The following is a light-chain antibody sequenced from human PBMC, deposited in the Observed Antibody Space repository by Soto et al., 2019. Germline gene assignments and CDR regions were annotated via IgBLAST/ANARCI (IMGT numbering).Light chain of an antibody. Sequence: QSALTPPASVSGSPGQSITISGTGTSSDVGRYNLVAWYQQHPGKSPKHMIYEGSTPLSGVSNRFAGSESGNTASLTLSGLQAEQEADYYCSSYAGSSTYVVFGGGTKLTVL. CDR1: SSDVGRYNL. J-gene: IGLJ2*01. CDR3: SSYAGSSTYVV. CDR2: EGS. V-gene: IGLV2-23*01.